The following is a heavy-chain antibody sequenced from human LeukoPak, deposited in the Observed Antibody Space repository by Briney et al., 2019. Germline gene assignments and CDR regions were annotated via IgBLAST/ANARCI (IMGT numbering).Heavy chain of an antibody. J-gene: IGHJ4*02. CDR2: IYYSGST. Sequence: PSETLSLTCTVSGDSISSYYWNWIRQPPGKGLERIGYIYYSGSTKYNASLKSRVTISLDTSNNQFSLKLRSMTAADTAVYYCARSYSSGPFDLWGQGTLVIASS. V-gene: IGHV4-59*01. CDR3: ARSYSSGPFDL. CDR1: GDSISSYY. D-gene: IGHD6-19*01.